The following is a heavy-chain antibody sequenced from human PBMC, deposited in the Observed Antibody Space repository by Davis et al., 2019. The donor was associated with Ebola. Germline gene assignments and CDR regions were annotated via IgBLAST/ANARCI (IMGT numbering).Heavy chain of an antibody. J-gene: IGHJ4*02. V-gene: IGHV1-2*02. CDR3: ARDGGYTSSFKY. Sequence: ASVKVSCKASGYTFTSYGISWVRQAPGQGLEWMGWINANSGVTKYVQKFQGRVSMTRDTSINTVYMELSRLRSDDTAVFYCARDGGYTSSFKYWGQGTLVTVSS. D-gene: IGHD6-13*01. CDR1: GYTFTSYG. CDR2: INANSGVT.